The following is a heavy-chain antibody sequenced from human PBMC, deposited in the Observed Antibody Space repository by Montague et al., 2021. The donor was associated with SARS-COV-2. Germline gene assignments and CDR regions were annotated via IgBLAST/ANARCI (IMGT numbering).Heavy chain of an antibody. Sequence: SETLSLTCTVSGGSISSHFWSFIQQPPGKGLEWIGYINFNGGTNDNPSRRSRLTMSVDTSKNQFSLQLRSMTPADTAVYFCAGATSVRGAVSWFDPWGQGILGTGSS. J-gene: IGHJ5*02. CDR2: INFNGGT. CDR3: AGATSVRGAVSWFDP. V-gene: IGHV4-59*11. D-gene: IGHD3-10*01. CDR1: GGSISSHF.